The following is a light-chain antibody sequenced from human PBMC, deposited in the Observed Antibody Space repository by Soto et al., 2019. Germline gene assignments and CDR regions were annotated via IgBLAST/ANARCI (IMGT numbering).Light chain of an antibody. V-gene: IGKV3-20*01. CDR1: QSVAANY. Sequence: VLTQSPGTLSLSTGERATLSCRASQSVAANYLAWYQQKRGQAPRLLIYGTSSRATGIPDRFSGSGPGTDFTLTISRLEAEDFSVYDCQQYVNAPLPLGPGTNLDSK. CDR2: GTS. J-gene: IGKJ3*01. CDR3: QQYVNAPLP.